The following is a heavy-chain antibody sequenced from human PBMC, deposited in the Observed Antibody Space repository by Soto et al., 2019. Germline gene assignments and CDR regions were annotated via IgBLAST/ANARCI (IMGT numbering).Heavy chain of an antibody. J-gene: IGHJ3*02. CDR3: ARDMDITMVRGVIIPSAFDI. Sequence: ASVKVSCKASGYTFTSYGISWVRQAPGQGLEWMGWISAYNGNTNYAQKLQGRVTMTTDTSTSTAYMGLRSLRSDDTAVYYCARDMDITMVRGVIIPSAFDIWG. CDR1: GYTFTSYG. D-gene: IGHD3-10*01. CDR2: ISAYNGNT. V-gene: IGHV1-18*01.